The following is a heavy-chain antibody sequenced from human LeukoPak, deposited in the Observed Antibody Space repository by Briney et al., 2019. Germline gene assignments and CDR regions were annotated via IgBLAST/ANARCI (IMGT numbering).Heavy chain of an antibody. CDR2: IPHKGIT. CDR1: GGSFSRFY. Sequence: PSETLSLTCTVSGGSFSRFYWSWIRQSPGKGLEWIGYIPHKGITSYNPSLESRLTISLDTSKNQFSLKLKSLTAADTAVYFCAIDGAGCEVSTSTGYFDIWGRGTLVTVSS. J-gene: IGHJ2*01. D-gene: IGHD5/OR15-5a*01. V-gene: IGHV4-59*01. CDR3: AIDGAGCEVSTSTGYFDI.